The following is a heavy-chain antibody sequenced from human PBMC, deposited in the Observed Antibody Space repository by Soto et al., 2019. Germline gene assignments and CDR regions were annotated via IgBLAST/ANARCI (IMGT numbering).Heavy chain of an antibody. J-gene: IGHJ6*02. V-gene: IGHV4-34*01. CDR3: ARAGTPKPPEPGVVVPADSTVRAHGMDV. CDR1: GGSFSGYY. Sequence: XETLSLTCAVYGGSFSGYYWSWIRQPPGKGLEWIGEINHSGSTNYNPSLKSRVTISVDTSKNQFSLKLSSVTVADTAVYYCARAGTPKPPEPGVVVPADSTVRAHGMDVWGQGTTVTVSS. CDR2: INHSGST. D-gene: IGHD2-2*01.